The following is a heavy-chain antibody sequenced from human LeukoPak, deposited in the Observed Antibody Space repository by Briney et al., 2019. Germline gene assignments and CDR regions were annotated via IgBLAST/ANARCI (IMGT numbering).Heavy chain of an antibody. CDR1: GFTFSNYD. J-gene: IGHJ4*02. CDR3: ARDVHYYDSSGYPD. CDR2: IGTAGDT. D-gene: IGHD3-22*01. V-gene: IGHV3-13*01. Sequence: PGGSLRLSCAASGFTFSNYDMHWVRQAAGKGLEWVSGIGTAGDTYYPASVKGRFTISRDNAKNSLYLQMNSLRAEDTAVYYCARDVHYYDSSGYPDWGQGTLVTVSS.